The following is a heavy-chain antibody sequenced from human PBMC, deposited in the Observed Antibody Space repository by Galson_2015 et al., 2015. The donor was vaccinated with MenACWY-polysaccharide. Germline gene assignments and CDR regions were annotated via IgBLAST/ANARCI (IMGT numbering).Heavy chain of an antibody. CDR2: IKQDGSEK. CDR3: ARYRDSSGRRFDY. D-gene: IGHD6-19*01. CDR1: GFTFSGFW. J-gene: IGHJ4*02. Sequence: SLRLSCAASGFTFSGFWMSWVRQAPGKGLEWVANIKQDGSEKYYVDSVKGRFTISGDNAKNSLYLQMNSLRAEDTAVYYCARYRDSSGRRFDYWGQGTLVTVSS. V-gene: IGHV3-7*01.